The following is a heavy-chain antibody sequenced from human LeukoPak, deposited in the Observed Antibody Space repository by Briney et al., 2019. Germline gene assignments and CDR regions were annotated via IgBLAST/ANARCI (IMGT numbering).Heavy chain of an antibody. D-gene: IGHD3-22*01. CDR2: INHSGST. Sequence: GSLRLSCVVSGFTFSTSWMTWVRQPPGKGLEWIGEINHSGSTNYNPSLKSRVTISVDTSKNQFSLKLSSVTAADTAVYYCATSSGYVGYWGQGTLVTVSS. V-gene: IGHV4-34*08. CDR1: GFTFSTSW. CDR3: ATSSGYVGY. J-gene: IGHJ4*02.